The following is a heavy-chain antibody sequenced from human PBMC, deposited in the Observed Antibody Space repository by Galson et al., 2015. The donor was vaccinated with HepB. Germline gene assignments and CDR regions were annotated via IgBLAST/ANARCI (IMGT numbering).Heavy chain of an antibody. CDR2: ITTSGIST. J-gene: IGHJ6*02. CDR3: AKDPQLGISEGIQHYFGMDV. D-gene: IGHD7-27*01. V-gene: IGHV3-23*01. CDR1: GFTLSSYP. Sequence: SLRLSCAASGFTLSSYPMSWVRQAPGKGLEWVSSITTSGISTYYADSVKGRFTISRDKSKNTLYLQMNTLRAEDTAIYYCAKDPQLGISEGIQHYFGMDVWGQGTTVTVSS.